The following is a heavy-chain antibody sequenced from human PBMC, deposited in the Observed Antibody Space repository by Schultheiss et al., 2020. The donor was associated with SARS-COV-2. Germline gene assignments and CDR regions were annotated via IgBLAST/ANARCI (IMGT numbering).Heavy chain of an antibody. Sequence: SETLSLTCTVSGGSISSGSYYWSWIRQPPGKGLEWIGEINHSGSTNYNPSLKSRVTISVDTSKNQFSLKLSSVTAADTAVYYCAREYGDYGGNFDYWGQGTLVTVSS. D-gene: IGHD4-17*01. CDR1: GGSISSGSYY. CDR2: INHSGST. V-gene: IGHV4-39*07. CDR3: AREYGDYGGNFDY. J-gene: IGHJ4*02.